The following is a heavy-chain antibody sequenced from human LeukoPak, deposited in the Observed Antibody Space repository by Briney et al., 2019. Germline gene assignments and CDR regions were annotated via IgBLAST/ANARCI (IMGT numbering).Heavy chain of an antibody. CDR1: GYTLTELS. D-gene: IGHD4-17*01. J-gene: IGHJ4*02. CDR3: ATGEVDYGDYRSFDY. V-gene: IGHV1-24*01. Sequence: ASVKVSCTVSGYTLTELSMHWVRQAPGKGLEWMGGFDPEDGETIYAQKFQGRVTMTEDTSTDTAYMELSSLRSEDTAVYYCATGEVDYGDYRSFDYWGQGTLVTVSS. CDR2: FDPEDGET.